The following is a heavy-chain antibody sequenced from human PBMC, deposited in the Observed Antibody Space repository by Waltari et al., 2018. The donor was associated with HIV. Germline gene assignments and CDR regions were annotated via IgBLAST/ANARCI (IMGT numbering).Heavy chain of an antibody. CDR2: IKSKRDGGAT. Sequence: EVQVVESGGGLVKPGGSLRVSCASFQLTFEDVWVTWVRQAPGKGREGVGRIKSKRDGGATDYAASVKGRFVISRDDSQNTLYLQMSGLRTEDTAMYYCTTGGYPTEAFDVWGQGTMVTVSP. J-gene: IGHJ3*01. V-gene: IGHV3-15*01. D-gene: IGHD5-12*01. CDR3: TTGGYPTEAFDV. CDR1: QLTFEDVW.